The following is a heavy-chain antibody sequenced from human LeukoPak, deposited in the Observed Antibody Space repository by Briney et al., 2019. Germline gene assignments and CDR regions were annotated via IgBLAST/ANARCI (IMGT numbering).Heavy chain of an antibody. V-gene: IGHV4-34*01. CDR2: INHSGST. D-gene: IGHD6-19*01. CDR3: ARGPSSVGDDY. CDR1: GGSFRGYY. Sequence: PSETLSLTCAVYGGSFRGYYWSWIRQPPGKGLEWIGEINHSGSTNYNPPLKSRVTISVDTSKNQFSLRLSSVTAADTAVYYCARGPSSVGDDYWGQGTLVTVSS. J-gene: IGHJ4*02.